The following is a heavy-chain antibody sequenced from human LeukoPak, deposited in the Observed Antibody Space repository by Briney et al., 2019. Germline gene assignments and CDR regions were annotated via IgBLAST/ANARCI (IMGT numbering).Heavy chain of an antibody. Sequence: GGSLRLSRAASGFTFSDYYMSWIRQAPGRGLEWVSYISKNGDHTNYADSLKGRFTTSRDNDKNSVYLQISSLRAEDAALYYCARGSGYFDIWGRGTRVTVTS. V-gene: IGHV3-11*05. J-gene: IGHJ2*01. CDR3: ARGSGYFDI. CDR1: GFTFSDYY. CDR2: ISKNGDHT.